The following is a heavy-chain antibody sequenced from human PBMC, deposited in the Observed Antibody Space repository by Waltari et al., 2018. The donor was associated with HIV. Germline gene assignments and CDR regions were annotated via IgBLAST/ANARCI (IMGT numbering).Heavy chain of an antibody. D-gene: IGHD3-3*01. J-gene: IGHJ6*02. CDR2: ISWNSGDI. V-gene: IGHV3-9*01. CDR3: VKDGASTIFGVLNGMDV. CDR1: GITFDDYA. Sequence: EVQLVESGGGSVQPGRSLRLSCTASGITFDDYAMHWVRQPPGNGREWGSGISWNSGDIAYADSVKGRFTISRDNTKNSLFLQMNSVRVEDTALYYCVKDGASTIFGVLNGMDVWGQGTTVTVSS.